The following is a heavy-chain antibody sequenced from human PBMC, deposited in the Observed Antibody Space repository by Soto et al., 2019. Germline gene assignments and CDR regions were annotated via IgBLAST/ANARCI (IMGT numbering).Heavy chain of an antibody. V-gene: IGHV4-31*03. J-gene: IGHJ6*02. D-gene: IGHD6-13*01. CDR3: ASSIAAAGRYYYYGMDV. CDR1: GGSISSGGYY. Sequence: KTSETLSLTCTVSGGSISSGGYYWSWIRQHPGKGLEWIGYIYYSGSTYYNPSLKSRVTISVDTSKNQFSLKLSSVTAADTAVYYCASSIAAAGRYYYYGMDVWGQGTTVTVS. CDR2: IYYSGST.